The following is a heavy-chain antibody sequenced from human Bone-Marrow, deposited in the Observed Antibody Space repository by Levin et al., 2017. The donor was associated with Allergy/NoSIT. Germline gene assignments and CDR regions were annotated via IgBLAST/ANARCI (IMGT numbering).Heavy chain of an antibody. V-gene: IGHV3-30*18. CDR1: GFTFSSYG. J-gene: IGHJ4*02. CDR3: AKGSDSSGYVN. D-gene: IGHD3-22*01. CDR2: ISYDGSNK. Sequence: GESLKISCAASGFTFSSYGMHWVRQAPGKGLEWVAVISYDGSNKYYADSVKGRFTISRDNSKNTLYLQMNSLRAEDTAVYYCAKGSDSSGYVNWGQGTLVTVSS.